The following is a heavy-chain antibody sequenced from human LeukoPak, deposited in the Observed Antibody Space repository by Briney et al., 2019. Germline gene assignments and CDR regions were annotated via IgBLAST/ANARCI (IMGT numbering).Heavy chain of an antibody. V-gene: IGHV3-48*02. J-gene: IGHJ4*02. D-gene: IGHD2-15*01. CDR1: GLTVSSYS. Sequence: GGSLRHSCVASGLTVSSYSMNWVRQAPGKGLEWVSYISSSSSTIYYADSVKGRFTISRDNAKNSLDLQMNSLRDEDTAVYYCARARASGRSGFDYWGQGTLVTVSS. CDR2: ISSSSSTI. CDR3: ARARASGRSGFDY.